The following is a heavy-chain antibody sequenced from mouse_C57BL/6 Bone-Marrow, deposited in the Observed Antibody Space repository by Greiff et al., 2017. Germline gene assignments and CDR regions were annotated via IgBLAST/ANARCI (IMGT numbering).Heavy chain of an antibody. CDR2: ISSGGSYT. CDR1: GFTFSSYG. J-gene: IGHJ2*01. Sequence: EVQLVESGGDLVKPGGSLKLSCAASGFTFSSYGMSWVRQTPDKRLEWVATISSGGSYTYYPDSVKGRFTISRDNAKNTLYLQMSSLKSEDTAMDYCARPGRGFDYWGQGTTLTVSS. CDR3: ARPGRGFDY. V-gene: IGHV5-6*01. D-gene: IGHD3-3*01.